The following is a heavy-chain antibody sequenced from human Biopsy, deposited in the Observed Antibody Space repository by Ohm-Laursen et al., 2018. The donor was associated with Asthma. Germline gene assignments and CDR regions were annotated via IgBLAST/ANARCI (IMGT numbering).Heavy chain of an antibody. CDR2: ISYDGSNK. CDR1: GFTFSSYG. D-gene: IGHD3-3*01. Sequence: SLRLSCAASGFTFSSYGMHWVRQAPGKGLEWVAVISYDGSNKYYADSVKGRFTISRDNSKNTLYLQMNSLRAEDTDVYYCASQSSGPDFWSGYYYLDYWGQGTLVTVPS. CDR3: ASQSSGPDFWSGYYYLDY. V-gene: IGHV3-30*03. J-gene: IGHJ4*02.